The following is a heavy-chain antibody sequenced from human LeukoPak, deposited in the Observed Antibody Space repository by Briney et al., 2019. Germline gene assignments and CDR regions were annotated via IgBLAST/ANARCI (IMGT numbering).Heavy chain of an antibody. CDR3: TPHPLRALDY. Sequence: GGSLRLSCAASGFTFSGSAMHWVRQASGKGLEWVGRIRSKANSYATAYAASVKGRFTISRDDPKNTAYLQMNSLKTEDTAVYYCTPHPLRALDYWGQGTLVTVSS. CDR2: IRSKANSYAT. V-gene: IGHV3-73*01. J-gene: IGHJ4*02. CDR1: GFTFSGSA.